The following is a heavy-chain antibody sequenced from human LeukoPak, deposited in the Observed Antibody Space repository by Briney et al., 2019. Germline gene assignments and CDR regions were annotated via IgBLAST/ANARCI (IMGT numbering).Heavy chain of an antibody. D-gene: IGHD3-22*01. Sequence: PGGSLRLSCAASGFTLSYYGMHWVRQAPGKGLEWVAVSSHDGTKQYYADSVRGRFTISRDNSKNTLYLQMNSLRAEDTAVYYCARDPPFYYDSSGLDYWGQGTLVTVSS. CDR3: ARDPPFYYDSSGLDY. J-gene: IGHJ4*02. V-gene: IGHV3-30*03. CDR1: GFTLSYYG. CDR2: SSHDGTKQ.